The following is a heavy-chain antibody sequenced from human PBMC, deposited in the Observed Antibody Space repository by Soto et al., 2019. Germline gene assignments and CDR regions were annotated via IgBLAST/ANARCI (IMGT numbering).Heavy chain of an antibody. V-gene: IGHV3-30-3*01. CDR3: ARANSHSVILWFGELPPWLDL. CDR2: ISYDGSNK. Sequence: PGGSLRLSCADSGFTFSSYAMDWFRHAPGKGLEWVAVISYDGSNKYYADSVKGRFTNSRGNAKNTLYLQMNSLRAEDTTVYYCARANSHSVILWFGELPPWLDLWGQGTLVTVSS. J-gene: IGHJ5*01. D-gene: IGHD3-10*01. CDR1: GFTFSSYA.